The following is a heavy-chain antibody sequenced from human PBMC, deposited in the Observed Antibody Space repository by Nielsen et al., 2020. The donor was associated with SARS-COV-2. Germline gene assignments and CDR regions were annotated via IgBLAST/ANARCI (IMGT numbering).Heavy chain of an antibody. J-gene: IGHJ6*02. V-gene: IGHV4-31*03. CDR2: IYYSGST. Sequence: SETLSLTCTVSGGSISSGGYYWSWIRQHPGKGLEWIGYIYYSGSTYYDPSLKSRVTISVDTSKNQFSLKLSSVTAADTAVYYCARRYYYYGMDVWGQGTTVTVSS. CDR3: ARRYYYYGMDV. CDR1: GGSISSGGYY.